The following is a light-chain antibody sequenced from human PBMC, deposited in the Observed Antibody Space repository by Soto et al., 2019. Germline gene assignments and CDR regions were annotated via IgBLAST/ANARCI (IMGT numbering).Light chain of an antibody. CDR3: QQYGSSPFT. V-gene: IGKV3-20*01. J-gene: IGKJ3*01. CDR2: GAS. CDR1: QSVISSY. Sequence: EIELTQSPGTLSLSPGERATLSCRASQSVISSYVAWYQQKPGQAPRLLIYGASSRATGIPDRFSGSGSGTDFTLTVSRLEPEDFAVYYCQQYGSSPFTFGPGTKVEIK.